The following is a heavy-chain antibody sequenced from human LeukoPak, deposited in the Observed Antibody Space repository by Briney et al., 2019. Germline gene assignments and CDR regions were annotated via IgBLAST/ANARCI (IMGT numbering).Heavy chain of an antibody. V-gene: IGHV3-23*01. D-gene: IGHD6-19*01. CDR3: AKDRSSGRYYYGMDV. CDR1: GFTFSSYA. CDR2: ISGGGGST. J-gene: IGHJ6*02. Sequence: GGSLRLSCAASGFTFSSYAMIWVRQAPGKGLEWVSAISGGGGSTYYADSVKGRFTISRDNSKNTLYLQMNSLRAEDTAVYYCAKDRSSGRYYYGMDVWGQGTTVTVSS.